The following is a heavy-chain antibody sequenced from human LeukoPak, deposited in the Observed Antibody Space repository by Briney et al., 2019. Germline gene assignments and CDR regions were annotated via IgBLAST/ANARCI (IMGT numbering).Heavy chain of an antibody. CDR2: INTNTGNP. CDR1: GYTFTSYA. J-gene: IGHJ4*02. D-gene: IGHD1-26*01. V-gene: IGHV7-4-1*02. CDR3: ASGPLSAKISQDFDY. Sequence: ASVKVSCKASGYTFTSYAMNWVRQAPGQGLEWMGWINTNTGNPTYAQGFTGRFVFSLDTSVSTAYLQISSLKAEDTAVYYCASGPLSAKISQDFDYWGQGTLVTVSS.